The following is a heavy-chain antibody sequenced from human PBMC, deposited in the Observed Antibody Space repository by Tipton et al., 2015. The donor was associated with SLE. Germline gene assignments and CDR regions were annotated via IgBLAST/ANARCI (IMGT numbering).Heavy chain of an antibody. D-gene: IGHD5-18*01. Sequence: TLSLTCSVSGGSMTGSYWSWVRQPPGRGLEWIGSIYYSGDTHYNPSLNSRVTMLADTSKNQFSLRLSSVTTADTAVYYCARGARGNSYGSDEDFDYWGQGTLVTVSS. CDR3: ARGARGNSYGSDEDFDY. J-gene: IGHJ4*02. V-gene: IGHV4-59*01. CDR2: IYYSGDT. CDR1: GGSMTGSY.